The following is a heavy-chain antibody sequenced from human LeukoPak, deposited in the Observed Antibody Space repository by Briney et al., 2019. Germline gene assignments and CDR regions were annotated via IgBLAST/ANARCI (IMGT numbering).Heavy chain of an antibody. CDR3: ARARDDYGGNPHYFDY. V-gene: IGHV1-69*13. J-gene: IGHJ4*02. CDR2: IIPIFGTA. D-gene: IGHD4-23*01. CDR1: GGTFSSYA. Sequence: ASVKVSCKASGGTFSSYAISWVRQAPGQGLEWMGGIIPIFGTANYAQKFQGRVTITADESTSTAYMELSSLRSEDTAVYYCARARDDYGGNPHYFDYWGQGTLVTVSS.